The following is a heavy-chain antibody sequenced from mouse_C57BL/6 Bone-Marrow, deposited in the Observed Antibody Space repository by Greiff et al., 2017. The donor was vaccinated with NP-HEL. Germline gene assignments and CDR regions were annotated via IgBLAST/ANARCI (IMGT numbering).Heavy chain of an antibody. J-gene: IGHJ2*01. D-gene: IGHD2-2*01. CDR3: ARRAGYDVDY. CDR1: GYTFTSYW. CDR2: IDPSDSYT. Sequence: QVQLQQPGAELVRPGTSVKLSCKASGYTFTSYWMHWVKQRPGQGLEWIGVIDPSDSYTNYNQKFKGKATLTVDTSSSTAYMQLSSLTSEDSAVYYCARRAGYDVDYWGQGTTLTVSS. V-gene: IGHV1-59*01.